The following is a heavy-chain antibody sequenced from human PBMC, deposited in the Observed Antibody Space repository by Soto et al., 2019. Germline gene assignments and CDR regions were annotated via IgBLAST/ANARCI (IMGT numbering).Heavy chain of an antibody. CDR2: ISSSSNNM. Sequence: EVQLVESGGGLVQPGGSLRLSCAGSGFTFSGYSMNWVRQAPGKGLEWVSSISSSSNNMYYADAVKGRFTMARDNAKTSLYLQMNSLRVNDTAVYYCARDLASATGTFDYWGQGTLVTVSS. D-gene: IGHD1-1*01. CDR3: ARDLASATGTFDY. V-gene: IGHV3-21*02. J-gene: IGHJ4*02. CDR1: GFTFSGYS.